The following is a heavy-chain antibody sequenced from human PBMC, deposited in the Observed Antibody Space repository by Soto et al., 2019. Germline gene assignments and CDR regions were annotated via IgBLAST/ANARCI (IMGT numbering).Heavy chain of an antibody. Sequence: QVQLQQWGAGLLKPSETLSLTCAVYGGSFSGYYWSWIRQPPGKGLGWIGEINHSGSTNYNPSLMGGVTISSDTSKDHLSLKLSSVTAADTAVYYCARLGPYFTYYDFWGGLHAWWFDHWGQVTLVTVSS. CDR1: GGSFSGYY. CDR2: INHSGST. CDR3: ARLGPYFTYYDFWGGLHAWWFDH. V-gene: IGHV4-34*01. J-gene: IGHJ5*02. D-gene: IGHD3-3*01.